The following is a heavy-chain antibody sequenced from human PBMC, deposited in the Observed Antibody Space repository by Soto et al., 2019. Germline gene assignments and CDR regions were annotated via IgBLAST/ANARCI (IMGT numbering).Heavy chain of an antibody. CDR2: IYHSGST. Sequence: SETLSLTCAVSVYSISSGYYWGCIRQPPGKGLEWIGSIYHSGSTYYNPSLKSRVTISVDTSKNQFSLKLSSVTAADTAVYYCARDPTKGYGDSDWGQGTLVTVSS. CDR1: VYSISSGYY. V-gene: IGHV4-38-2*02. CDR3: ARDPTKGYGDSD. D-gene: IGHD4-17*01. J-gene: IGHJ4*02.